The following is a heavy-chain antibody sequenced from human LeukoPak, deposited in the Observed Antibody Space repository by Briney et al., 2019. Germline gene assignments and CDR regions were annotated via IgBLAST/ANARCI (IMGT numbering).Heavy chain of an antibody. CDR2: IRYDGSNK. D-gene: IGHD6-19*01. Sequence: PGRSLRLSCAASGFTFSSYGMHWVRQAPGKGLEWVAFIRYDGSNKYYADSVKGRFTISRDNSKNTLYLQMNSLRAEDTAVYYCAKDTFSSGWHYFDYWGHGTLVTISS. CDR3: AKDTFSSGWHYFDY. V-gene: IGHV3-30*02. J-gene: IGHJ4*01. CDR1: GFTFSSYG.